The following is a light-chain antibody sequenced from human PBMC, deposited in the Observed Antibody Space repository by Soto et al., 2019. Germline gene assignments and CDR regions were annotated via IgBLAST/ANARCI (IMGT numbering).Light chain of an antibody. V-gene: IGKV1-5*03. CDR1: QSISTY. Sequence: DIQLTQSPSTLSASVGDRVTITCRASQSISTYLAWYQQKLGKAPQILIYKASTLETGVPSRFSGSGSGTEFTLTISSLQPEDFATYYCQQYNSYWWTFGQGTKVEIK. J-gene: IGKJ1*01. CDR3: QQYNSYWWT. CDR2: KAS.